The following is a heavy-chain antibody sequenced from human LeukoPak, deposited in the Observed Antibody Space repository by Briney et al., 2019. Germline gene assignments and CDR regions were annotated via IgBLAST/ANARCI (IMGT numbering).Heavy chain of an antibody. CDR1: GYNFDSYL. Sequence: GESLKISCEASGYNFDSYLIAWVRQLPGKGLEWMGIMNPSDFEIRKSPSFQGQVTMSADQSTITAYLEWSSQKAADIAMYFCARQSSYYAFDYWGQGTLVTVSS. V-gene: IGHV5-51*01. D-gene: IGHD3-22*01. CDR3: ARQSSYYAFDY. CDR2: MNPSDFEI. J-gene: IGHJ4*02.